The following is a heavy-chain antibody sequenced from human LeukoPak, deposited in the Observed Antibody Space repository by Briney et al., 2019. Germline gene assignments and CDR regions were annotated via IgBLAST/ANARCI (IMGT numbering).Heavy chain of an antibody. V-gene: IGHV4-34*01. CDR1: GEPFNRYY. CDR2: SDHRGDT. Sequence: SETLSLTCAVYGEPFNRYYGRWIPQSPGKGLEWIAESDHRGDTNYNPSVKGRVIISIDTSKNQFSLKVKSVTATDTAVYYCARGPTISGTGYFDYWGQGTLVTVSS. D-gene: IGHD1-7*01. J-gene: IGHJ4*03. CDR3: ARGPTISGTGYFDY.